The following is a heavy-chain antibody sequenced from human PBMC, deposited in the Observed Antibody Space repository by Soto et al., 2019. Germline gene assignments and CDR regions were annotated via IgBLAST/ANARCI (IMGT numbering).Heavy chain of an antibody. V-gene: IGHV1-18*04. J-gene: IGHJ4*02. CDR2: ISGHNGNT. CDR1: GYSFTSYG. Sequence: QVQLVQSGAEVKKPGASVKVSCKASGYSFTSYGISWVRQAPGQGPEWMGWISGHNGNTNHPQSLQGRVTMTTDTSRNTAYMELRSLTSDHTAVYYCARHRFNYYDDTVYYYFDYWGQGTLVTVSS. D-gene: IGHD3-22*01. CDR3: ARHRFNYYDDTVYYYFDY.